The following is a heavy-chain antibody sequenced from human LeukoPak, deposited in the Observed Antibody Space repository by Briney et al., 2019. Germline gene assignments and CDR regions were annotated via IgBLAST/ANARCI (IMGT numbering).Heavy chain of an antibody. CDR3: ARKGEHYYDSGKLWPAWFDL. J-gene: IGHJ5*02. Sequence: SETLSLTCTVSGGSIRNYYWSWLRQPPGRGLELIGYIHYSGNTYSNPSLTSRVTISVDMSKNEFSLKLASVTAADTAVYFCARKGEHYYDSGKLWPAWFDLWGQGTLITVPS. CDR2: IHYSGNT. D-gene: IGHD3-10*01. V-gene: IGHV4-59*01. CDR1: GGSIRNYY.